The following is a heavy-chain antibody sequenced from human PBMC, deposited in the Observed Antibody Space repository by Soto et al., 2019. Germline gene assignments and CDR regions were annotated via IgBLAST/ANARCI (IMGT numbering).Heavy chain of an antibody. D-gene: IGHD2-15*01. V-gene: IGHV3-7*01. CDR3: AKLGYCSGGSCYPPLYYFDY. J-gene: IGHJ4*02. CDR2: IKQDGSEK. CDR1: GFTFSSYW. Sequence: GGSLRLSCAASGFTFSSYWMSWVRQAPGKGLEWVANIKQDGSEKYYVDSVKGRFTISRDNAKNSLYLQMNSLRAEDTAVYYCAKLGYCSGGSCYPPLYYFDYWGQGTLVTVSS.